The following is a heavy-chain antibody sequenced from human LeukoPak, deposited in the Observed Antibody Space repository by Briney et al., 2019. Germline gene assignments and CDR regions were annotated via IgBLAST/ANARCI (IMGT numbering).Heavy chain of an antibody. Sequence: GGSLRLSCAGSGFTFGGYGMHWFRQTPGKGLEWVAVIAYDGSRSFYADSVKGRFSISRDNSKNTMSVQMDDLRAEDTAVYYCTRYNNDHFDYWGQGTLVTVSS. CDR2: IAYDGSRS. CDR3: TRYNNDHFDY. D-gene: IGHD1-14*01. V-gene: IGHV3-33*01. CDR1: GFTFGGYG. J-gene: IGHJ4*02.